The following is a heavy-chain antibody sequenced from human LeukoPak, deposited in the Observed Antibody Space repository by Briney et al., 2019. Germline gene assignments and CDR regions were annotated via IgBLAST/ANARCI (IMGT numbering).Heavy chain of an antibody. CDR3: TRGDYYDSSGYYLLFDC. V-gene: IGHV3-49*04. D-gene: IGHD3-22*01. J-gene: IGHJ4*02. CDR1: GFTFGDYA. Sequence: PGRSLRLSCTTSGFTFGDYAMTWVRQAPGKGLEWVGFIRSKAYGGTTEYDASVKGRFTISRDDSKSIAYLQMNSLKTEDTAVYYCTRGDYYDSSGYYLLFDCWGQGTLVTVSS. CDR2: IRSKAYGGTT.